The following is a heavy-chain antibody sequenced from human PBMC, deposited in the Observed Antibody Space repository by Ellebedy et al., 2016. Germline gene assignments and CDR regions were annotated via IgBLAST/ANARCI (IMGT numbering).Heavy chain of an antibody. V-gene: IGHV4-39*01. CDR3: ASLSRHYGVDY. Sequence: SETLSLTCTVSGGSISSSSYYWGWIRQPPGKGLEWIGSIYYSGSTYYNPSLKSRVTISVDTSKNQFSLKLSSVTAADTAVYYCASLSRHYGVDYWGQGTLVTVSS. CDR1: GGSISSSSYY. D-gene: IGHD4-17*01. CDR2: IYYSGST. J-gene: IGHJ4*02.